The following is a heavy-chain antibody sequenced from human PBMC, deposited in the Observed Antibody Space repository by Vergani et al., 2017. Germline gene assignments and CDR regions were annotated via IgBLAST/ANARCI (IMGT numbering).Heavy chain of an antibody. CDR1: GGSISGTNW. CDR3: ARSRPYCTSGSCPAI. CDR2: IYHSGST. V-gene: IGHV4-4*03. Sequence: QVQLQESGPGLVKPPGTLSLTCAVSGGSISGTNWWSWVRQSPGKGLEWIGEIYHSGSTNYNPSLKSRVTISVDKSKNQFSLKLSSVTAADTAVYYCARSRPYCTSGSCPAIWGQGTLVTVSS. D-gene: IGHD2-15*01. J-gene: IGHJ4*02.